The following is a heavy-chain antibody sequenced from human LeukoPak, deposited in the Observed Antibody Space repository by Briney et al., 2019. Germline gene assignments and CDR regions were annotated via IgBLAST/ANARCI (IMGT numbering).Heavy chain of an antibody. Sequence: ASVKVSCKASGYTFTGYYMHWVRQAPGQGPEWMGWINPNSGGTNHAQKFQGRVTMARDTSLSTVYMELSRLRSDDTAVYYCATQATSGWHFSWGQGTLVTVSS. CDR2: INPNSGGT. V-gene: IGHV1-2*02. D-gene: IGHD2-2*01. CDR1: GYTFTGYY. CDR3: ATQATSGWHFS. J-gene: IGHJ5*02.